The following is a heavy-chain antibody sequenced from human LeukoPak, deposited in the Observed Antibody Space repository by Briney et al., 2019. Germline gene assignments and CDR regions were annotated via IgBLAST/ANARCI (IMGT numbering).Heavy chain of an antibody. D-gene: IGHD6-13*01. CDR3: AGDLSSDCFDP. CDR1: GFTFSSYW. Sequence: GGSLRLSCAASGFTFSSYWMSWVRQAPGKGLEWVANIKQDGSEKYYVDSVKGRFTISRDNAKNSLYLQMNSLRAEDTAVYYCAGDLSSDCFDPWGQGTLVTVSS. V-gene: IGHV3-7*01. CDR2: IKQDGSEK. J-gene: IGHJ5*02.